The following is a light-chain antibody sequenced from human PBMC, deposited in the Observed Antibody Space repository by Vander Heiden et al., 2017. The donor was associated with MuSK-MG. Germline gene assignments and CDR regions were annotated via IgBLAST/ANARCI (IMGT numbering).Light chain of an antibody. J-gene: IGKJ3*01. Sequence: DIQMTQSPSSLSASVGDSVCITCRSSQSISNYLNWYQQKPGKAPKPLIYAASRLHRGVTSRFSGSESGTDLDFTLTIRRLQPEDFGTYFCQQSDSTPFTFGHWTKVDIK. CDR1: QSISNY. CDR3: QQSDSTPFT. CDR2: AAS. V-gene: IGKV1-39*01.